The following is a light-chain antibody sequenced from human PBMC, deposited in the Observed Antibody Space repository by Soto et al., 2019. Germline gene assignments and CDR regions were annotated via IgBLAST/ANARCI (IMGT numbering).Light chain of an antibody. J-gene: IGLJ2*01. CDR2: DVS. Sequence: QSALTQPRSVSGSPGQSVTISCTGTSSDVGGYNYVSWYQQHPGKAPKLMIYDVSKRPSGVPDRFSGSKSGNTASLTISGLQAEDEADYYCCSYAGSSTLVVFGGGTQLTVL. CDR3: CSYAGSSTLVV. CDR1: SSDVGGYNY. V-gene: IGLV2-11*01.